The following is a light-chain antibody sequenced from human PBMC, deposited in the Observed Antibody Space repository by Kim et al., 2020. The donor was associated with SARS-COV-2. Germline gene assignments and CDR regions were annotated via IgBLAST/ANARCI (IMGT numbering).Light chain of an antibody. J-gene: IGLJ3*02. CDR3: QSYDSSNWV. V-gene: IGLV6-57*04. Sequence: NFMLTQPHPVSESPGKTVTISCTRSSGSIASNYVQWYQQRPGSAPTTVIYEDNQRPSGVPDRFSGSIDSSSNSASLTISGLKTEDEADYYCQSYDSSNWVFGGGTQLTVL. CDR1: SGSIASNY. CDR2: EDN.